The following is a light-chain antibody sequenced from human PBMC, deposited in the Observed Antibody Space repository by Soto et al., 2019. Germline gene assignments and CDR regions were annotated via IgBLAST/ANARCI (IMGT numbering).Light chain of an antibody. V-gene: IGKV3-11*01. CDR2: DAS. CDR3: QQRSNWPPT. J-gene: IGKJ4*01. CDR1: QSVSSY. Sequence: EIVLTQSPATLSLSPGERATLSCRASQSVSSYLAWYQQPPGQAPRLLIYDASNRATGIPARFSGSGSGTDFTLTISSLEPRDFAVYYCQQRSNWPPTFGGGTKVEIK.